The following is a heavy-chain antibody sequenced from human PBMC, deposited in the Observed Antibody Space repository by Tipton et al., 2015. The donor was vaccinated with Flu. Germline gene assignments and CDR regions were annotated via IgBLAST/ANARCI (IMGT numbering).Heavy chain of an antibody. CDR1: GGSISSYY. V-gene: IGHV4-59*12. CDR2: IYYTGST. D-gene: IGHD2-15*01. J-gene: IGHJ5*02. CDR3: ARACGSGGNRWFDP. Sequence: TLSLTCTVSGGSISSYYWSWIRQPPGKGLEWIGYIYYTGSTNYNPSLKGRVTIPVDTSKDQFSLNLSSVTAADTAVYYCARACGSGGNRWFDPWGQGALVTVSS.